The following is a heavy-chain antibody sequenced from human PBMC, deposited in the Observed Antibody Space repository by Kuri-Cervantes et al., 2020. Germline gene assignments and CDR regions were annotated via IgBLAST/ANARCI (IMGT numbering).Heavy chain of an antibody. CDR3: ARDRQYQPSTEWGFNWFDP. J-gene: IGHJ5*02. Sequence: ASVKVSCNVSGYTLTELSMHWVRQAPGKGLEWMGGFDPEDGETIYAQKFQGRVTMTEDTSTDTAYMELSSLRSEDTAVYYFARDRQYQPSTEWGFNWFDPWGQGTLVTVSS. CDR1: GYTLTELS. V-gene: IGHV1-24*01. CDR2: FDPEDGET. D-gene: IGHD2-2*01.